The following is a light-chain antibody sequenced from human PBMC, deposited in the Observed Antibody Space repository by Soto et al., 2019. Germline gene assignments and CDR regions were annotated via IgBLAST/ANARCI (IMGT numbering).Light chain of an antibody. V-gene: IGKV1-5*01. Sequence: TQSPGTLSLSPGERATLSCRASQSISSWLAWYQQKPGEAPKLLFYDASALPRGVPSRFSGSGSGTKFTLTIASLQPDDFATYYCQQYETFSGTFGPGTKVDIK. CDR2: DAS. CDR3: QQYETFSGT. CDR1: QSISSW. J-gene: IGKJ1*01.